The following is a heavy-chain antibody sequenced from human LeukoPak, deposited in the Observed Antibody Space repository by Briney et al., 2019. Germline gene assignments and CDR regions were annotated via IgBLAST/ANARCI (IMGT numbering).Heavy chain of an antibody. V-gene: IGHV3-23*01. D-gene: IGHD3-22*01. Sequence: GGSLRLSCAASGFTLSSYAMSWVRQAPGKGLEWVSAISGSGGSTYYADSVKGRFTISRDNSKNTLYLQMNSLRAEDTAVYYCANHYYDSSGYWYAFDIWGQGTMVTVSS. CDR1: GFTLSSYA. J-gene: IGHJ3*02. CDR2: ISGSGGST. CDR3: ANHYYDSSGYWYAFDI.